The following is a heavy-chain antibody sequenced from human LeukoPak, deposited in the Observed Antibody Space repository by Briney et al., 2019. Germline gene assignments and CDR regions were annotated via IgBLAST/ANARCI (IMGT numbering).Heavy chain of an antibody. CDR2: IIPIFGTA. D-gene: IGHD5-12*01. CDR3: ARGGDSGPPKVGAFDI. CDR1: GGTFSSYA. Sequence: SVKVSCKASGGTFSSYAISWARQAPGQGLEWMGGIIPIFGTANYAQKFQGRVTITADESTSTAYMELSSLRSEDTAVYYCARGGDSGPPKVGAFDIWGQGTMVTVSS. J-gene: IGHJ3*02. V-gene: IGHV1-69*13.